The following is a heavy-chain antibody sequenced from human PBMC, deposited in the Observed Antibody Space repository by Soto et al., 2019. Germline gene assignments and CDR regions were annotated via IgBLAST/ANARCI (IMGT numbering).Heavy chain of an antibody. Sequence: ASVKVSCKASGYTFTSYYMYWVRQAPGQGLEWMGIINPSGGSTSYAQKFQGRVTMTRDTSTSTVYMELSSLRSEDTAVYYCAREPRNPHLEWLPWGQGTMVTVSS. J-gene: IGHJ3*01. CDR2: INPSGGST. D-gene: IGHD3-3*01. CDR1: GYTFTSYY. CDR3: AREPRNPHLEWLP. V-gene: IGHV1-46*01.